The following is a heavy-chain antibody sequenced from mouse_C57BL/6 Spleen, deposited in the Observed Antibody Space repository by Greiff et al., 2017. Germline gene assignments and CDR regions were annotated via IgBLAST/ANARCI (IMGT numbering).Heavy chain of an antibody. CDR1: GYTFTGYW. J-gene: IGHJ3*01. CDR2: ILPGSGST. Sequence: QVQLQQSGAELMKPGASVKLSCKATGYTFTGYWIEWVKQRPGHGLEWIGEILPGSGSTNYNEKFKGKATFTADTSSNTAYMQLSSLTTEDSAIYYCESSSIYYDYDEGWFAYWGQGTLVTVSA. CDR3: ESSSIYYDYDEGWFAY. V-gene: IGHV1-9*01. D-gene: IGHD2-4*01.